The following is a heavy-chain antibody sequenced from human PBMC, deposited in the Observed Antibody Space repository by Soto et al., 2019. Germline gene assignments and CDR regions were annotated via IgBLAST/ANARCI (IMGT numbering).Heavy chain of an antibody. CDR3: AADWTYYYDSSGYY. J-gene: IGHJ4*02. V-gene: IGHV1-58*01. CDR2: IVVGSGNT. D-gene: IGHD3-22*01. Sequence: ASVKVSCKASGFTFTSSAVQWVRQARGQRLEWIGWIVVGSGNTNYAQKFQERVTITRDMSTSTAYMELSSLRSEDTAVYYCAADWTYYYDSSGYYWGQGTLVTVSS. CDR1: GFTFTSSA.